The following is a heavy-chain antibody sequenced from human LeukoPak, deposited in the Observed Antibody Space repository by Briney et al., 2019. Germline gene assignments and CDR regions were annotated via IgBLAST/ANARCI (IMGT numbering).Heavy chain of an antibody. Sequence: GASVKVSCKASGGTFSSYAISWVRQAPGQGPEWMGGIIPIFGTANYAQKFKGRVTITADESTSTAYMELSSLRSEDTAVYYCATGPKRYCSSTSCYHPYNWFDPWGQGTLVTVSS. J-gene: IGHJ5*02. CDR3: ATGPKRYCSSTSCYHPYNWFDP. D-gene: IGHD2-2*01. CDR1: GGTFSSYA. V-gene: IGHV1-69*13. CDR2: IIPIFGTA.